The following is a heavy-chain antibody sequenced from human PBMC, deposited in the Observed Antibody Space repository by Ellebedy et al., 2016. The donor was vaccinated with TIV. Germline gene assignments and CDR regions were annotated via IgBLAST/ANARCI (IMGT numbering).Heavy chain of an antibody. D-gene: IGHD4-17*01. CDR2: ISSSSSYI. CDR1: GFTFSSYS. V-gene: IGHV3-21*01. Sequence: PGGSLRLSCAASGFTFSSYSMNWVRQPPGRGLEWVPTISSSSSYIYYSDSVKGRFTISRDNVKNSLYLQMNSLRAEDTAVYYCARVTTLATGTGYYFDYWGQGTLVTVSS. CDR3: ARVTTLATGTGYYFDY. J-gene: IGHJ4*02.